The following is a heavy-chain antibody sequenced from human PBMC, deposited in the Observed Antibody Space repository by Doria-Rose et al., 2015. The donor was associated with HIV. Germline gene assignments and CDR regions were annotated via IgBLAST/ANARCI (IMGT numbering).Heavy chain of an antibody. J-gene: IGHJ4*02. CDR3: ARIKSSRWYHKYYFDF. CDR2: IFSDDER. D-gene: IGHD6-13*01. CDR1: GVSLSSPGMG. Sequence: QVTLKESGPVLVKPTETPTLTCTVSGVSLSSPGMGVSWIRQPPGKALEWLANIFSDDERSYKTSLKSRPTISRGTSKSQVVLTMTDMDPVDIATYYCARIKSSRWYHKYYFDFWGQGTLVIVSA. V-gene: IGHV2-26*01.